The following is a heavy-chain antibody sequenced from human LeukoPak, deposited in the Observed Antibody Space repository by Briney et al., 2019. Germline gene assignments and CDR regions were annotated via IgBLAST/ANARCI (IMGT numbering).Heavy chain of an antibody. CDR2: ISVYNGIT. J-gene: IGHJ4*02. CDR1: GYTFTSYG. V-gene: IGHV1-18*01. D-gene: IGHD6-25*01. Sequence: ASVKVSCKASGYTFTSYGINWVRQAPGQGLEWMGWISVYNGITNYAQILQGRVTMTADRSTSTAYMELRSLRSDDTAVYYCARGPPVFTASRGDYWGQGTLVTVSS. CDR3: ARGPPVFTASRGDY.